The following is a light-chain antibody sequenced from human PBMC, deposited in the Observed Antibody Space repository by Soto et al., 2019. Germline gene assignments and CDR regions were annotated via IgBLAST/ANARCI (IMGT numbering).Light chain of an antibody. Sequence: QSALTQPASVSGSPGQSITMSCTGTSSDVGGYNYVSWYQQHPGKAPKLMIYEVSNRPSGVSNRFSGSKSGNTASLTISGLQAEDESDYYCSSYTSISTYVFGTGTKATVL. CDR3: SSYTSISTYV. V-gene: IGLV2-14*01. CDR2: EVS. CDR1: SSDVGGYNY. J-gene: IGLJ1*01.